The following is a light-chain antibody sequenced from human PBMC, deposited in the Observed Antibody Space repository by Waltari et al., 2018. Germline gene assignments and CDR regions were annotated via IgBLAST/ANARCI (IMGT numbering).Light chain of an antibody. Sequence: SCRASQSVANYLAWYQHEPGQAPSLLIYDVSNRATDIPARFSGSGFATDFARTISDLKPEDIAVYYCQQRNKWPVTFGGGTKVEIK. J-gene: IGKJ4*01. CDR2: DVS. CDR1: QSVANY. CDR3: QQRNKWPVT. V-gene: IGKV3-11*01.